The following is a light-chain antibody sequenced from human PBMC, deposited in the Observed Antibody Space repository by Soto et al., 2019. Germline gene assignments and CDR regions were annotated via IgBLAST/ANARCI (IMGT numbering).Light chain of an antibody. V-gene: IGKV1-5*03. CDR2: QAS. Sequence: DIQMTQSPSALSASVGDRVTITFRASQGISSYLAWYQQIPGKAPKLLIYQASSLENGVPSRFSGSGSGTEFSLTISSLQPDDSATYYCQQYSSYWTFGQGTKVDI. CDR3: QQYSSYWT. J-gene: IGKJ1*01. CDR1: QGISSY.